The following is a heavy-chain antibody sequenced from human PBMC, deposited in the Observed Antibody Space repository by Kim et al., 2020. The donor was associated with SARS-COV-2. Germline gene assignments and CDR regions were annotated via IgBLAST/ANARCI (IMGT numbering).Heavy chain of an antibody. CDR2: INAGNGNT. Sequence: ASVKVSCKASGYTFTSYAMHWVRQAPGQRLEWMGWINAGNGNTKYSQKFQGRVTITRDTSASTAYMELSSLRSEDTAVYYCARDHAGGSSWYGAYYYYGMDVWGQGTTVTVSS. CDR3: ARDHAGGSSWYGAYYYYGMDV. J-gene: IGHJ6*02. V-gene: IGHV1-3*01. CDR1: GYTFTSYA. D-gene: IGHD6-13*01.